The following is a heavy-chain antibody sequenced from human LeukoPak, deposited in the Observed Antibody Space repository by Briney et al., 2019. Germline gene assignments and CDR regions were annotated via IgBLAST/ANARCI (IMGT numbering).Heavy chain of an antibody. J-gene: IGHJ4*02. V-gene: IGHV3-21*01. Sequence: GGSLRLSCAASGFTFSSYSMNWVRQAPGKGLEWVSSISSSSSYIYCADSVKGRFTISRDNAKNSLYLQMNSLRAEDTAVYYCARRGGSSSGFDYWGQGTLVTVSS. CDR2: ISSSSSYI. CDR3: ARRGGSSSGFDY. CDR1: GFTFSSYS. D-gene: IGHD6-6*01.